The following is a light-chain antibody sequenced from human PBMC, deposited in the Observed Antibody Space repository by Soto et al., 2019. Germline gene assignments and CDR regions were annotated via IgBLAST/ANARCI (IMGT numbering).Light chain of an antibody. V-gene: IGKV3-11*01. CDR3: QQRHAWPIT. J-gene: IGKJ5*01. CDR1: QSFRGL. CDR2: DAY. Sequence: EAVLTQSPVTLSLSPGERATLSCRASQSFRGLLAWYQQKPGQAPRLLIYDAYNRATGIPPRFSGSGSGTDFTLTISSLEPEDSAVYYCQQRHAWPITFGQGTRLEN.